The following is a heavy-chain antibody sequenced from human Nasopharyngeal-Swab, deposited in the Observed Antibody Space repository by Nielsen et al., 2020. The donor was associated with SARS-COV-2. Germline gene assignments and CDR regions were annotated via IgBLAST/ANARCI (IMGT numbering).Heavy chain of an antibody. Sequence: VRQAPGKGLEWVALTSYDGSKTYYGDSVKGRFTISRDNSKNTVYLQMGSLTPEDTAVYYCAKTARALGRIWTGPPAMPIFGYYHYYMDVWGKGTSVTVSS. D-gene: IGHD2-2*01. CDR3: AKTARALGRIWTGPPAMPIFGYYHYYMDV. J-gene: IGHJ6*03. V-gene: IGHV3-30*18. CDR2: TSYDGSKT.